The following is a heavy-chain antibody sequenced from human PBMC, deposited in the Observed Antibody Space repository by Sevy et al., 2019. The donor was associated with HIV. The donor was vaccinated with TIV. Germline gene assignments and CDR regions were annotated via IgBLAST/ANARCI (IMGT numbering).Heavy chain of an antibody. V-gene: IGHV3-23*01. CDR1: GFNFNTYA. Sequence: GGSLRLSCAASGFNFNTYAMNWVRQTPDKGLEWVSGITATGNRNYYADSVRGRFTMSRENSKNTLYLQLNNVRAEDTAIYYCSKRDNNDCVNGNCVFDYWGQGTLVTVSS. CDR3: SKRDNNDCVNGNCVFDY. J-gene: IGHJ4*01. D-gene: IGHD3-16*01. CDR2: ITATGNRN.